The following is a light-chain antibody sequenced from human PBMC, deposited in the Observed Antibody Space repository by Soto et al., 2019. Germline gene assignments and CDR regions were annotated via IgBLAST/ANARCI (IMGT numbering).Light chain of an antibody. CDR1: QGIGTY. CDR2: ASS. V-gene: IGKV1-9*01. J-gene: IGKJ1*01. CDR3: QQVDSYPRT. Sequence: QVNQSPCSLSASGGGRGTVRCRASQGIGTYLVWYQQKSGKAPTVLIYASSTLQTGVPSRFSGSGPGTDFYLTIRSLHPEDVATYYCQQVDSYPRTFGQGTKVDI.